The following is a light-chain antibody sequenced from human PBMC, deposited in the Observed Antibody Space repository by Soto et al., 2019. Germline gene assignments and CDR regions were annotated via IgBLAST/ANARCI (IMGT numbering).Light chain of an antibody. Sequence: EFVLTQSPGTLSLSPGERATLSCRASQTVRNNYLAWYQQKPGQPPRLLISGASTRATGIPARFSGSGSGTDFTLTISSLEPEDFAVYYCQQRSHWPTFGPGTKVDIK. V-gene: IGKV3-11*01. CDR1: QTVRNNY. CDR2: GAS. J-gene: IGKJ3*01. CDR3: QQRSHWPT.